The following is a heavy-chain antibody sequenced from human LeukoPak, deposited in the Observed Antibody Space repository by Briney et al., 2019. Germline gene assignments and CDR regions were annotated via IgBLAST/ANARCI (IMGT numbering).Heavy chain of an antibody. CDR3: ASFPIVVVPAAPGAFDI. V-gene: IGHV1-46*01. J-gene: IGHJ3*02. CDR1: GYTFTSYY. D-gene: IGHD2-2*01. CDR2: INPSGGST. Sequence: ASVKVSCKASGYTFTSYYMHWVRQAPGQGLEWMGIINPSGGSTSYAQKFQGRVTMTRDTSISTAYMELSRLRSDDTAVYYCASFPIVVVPAAPGAFDIWGQGTMVTVSS.